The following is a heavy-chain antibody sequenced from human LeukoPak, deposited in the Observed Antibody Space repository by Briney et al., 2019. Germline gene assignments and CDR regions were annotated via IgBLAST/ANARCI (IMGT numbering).Heavy chain of an antibody. CDR2: MNPNSGNT. V-gene: IGHV1-8*01. CDR1: GYTFTSYD. Sequence: ASVKVSCKASGYTFTSYDINWVRQATGQGLEWMGWMNPNSGNTGYAQKFQGRVTMTRNTSISTAYMELSSLRSEDTAVYYCARRAYYYGSGSYYAYYYYGMDVWGQGTTVTVSS. D-gene: IGHD3-10*01. CDR3: ARRAYYYGSGSYYAYYYYGMDV. J-gene: IGHJ6*02.